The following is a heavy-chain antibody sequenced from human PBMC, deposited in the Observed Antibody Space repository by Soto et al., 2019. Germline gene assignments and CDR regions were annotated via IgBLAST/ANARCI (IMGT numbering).Heavy chain of an antibody. CDR1: GFTFSSYA. CDR2: ISGSGGST. Sequence: PGGSLRLSCAASGFTFSSYAMSWVRQAPGQGLEWVSVISGSGGSTYYADSVKGRFTISRDNSKNTLYLQMNSLRAEDTAVYYCARDDSSGYYYDAFDIWGQGTMVTVSS. V-gene: IGHV3-23*01. D-gene: IGHD3-22*01. CDR3: ARDDSSGYYYDAFDI. J-gene: IGHJ3*02.